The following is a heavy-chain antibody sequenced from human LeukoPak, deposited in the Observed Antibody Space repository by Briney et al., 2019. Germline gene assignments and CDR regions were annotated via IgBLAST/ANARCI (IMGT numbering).Heavy chain of an antibody. CDR1: GFTFSSYG. CDR2: IRYDGSNK. Sequence: GGSLRLSCAASGFTFSSYGMHWVRQAPGKGLEWVAFIRYDGSNKYYADSVKGRFTISRDNSKNTLYLQMNSLRAEDTAVYYCAKDQLAVAGTSGDYWGQGTLVTVSS. D-gene: IGHD6-19*01. CDR3: AKDQLAVAGTSGDY. J-gene: IGHJ4*02. V-gene: IGHV3-30*02.